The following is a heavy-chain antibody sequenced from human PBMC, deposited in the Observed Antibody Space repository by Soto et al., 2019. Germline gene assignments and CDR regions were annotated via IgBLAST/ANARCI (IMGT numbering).Heavy chain of an antibody. CDR2: INTSNGKT. CDR1: GYTFTSDG. Sequence: QVQLVQSGAEVKKPGASVKVSCTASGYTFTSDGITWVRQAPGQGLEWMGWINTSNGKTYYAQKLQARVTMTTDTSTSTGYMELRSLRSDDTAVYYCARGITFGGVLNGMDVWGQGTTVTVSS. V-gene: IGHV1-18*01. CDR3: ARGITFGGVLNGMDV. D-gene: IGHD3-16*01. J-gene: IGHJ6*02.